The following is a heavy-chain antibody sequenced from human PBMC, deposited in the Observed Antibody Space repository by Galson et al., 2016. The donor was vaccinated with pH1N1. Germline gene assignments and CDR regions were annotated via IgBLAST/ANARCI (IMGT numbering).Heavy chain of an antibody. CDR1: GASISSGGYY. V-gene: IGHV4-31*03. CDR2: IYYTGTT. Sequence: TLSLTCTVSGASISSGGYYWSWIRQHPGEGLEWIGYIYYTGTTYYNPSLKGRVMISVDTSKNQFSLNLFSVTAADTAVYYCARDDSSGDDDRHYHYGMDVWGPGTTVTVSS. CDR3: ARDDSSGDDDRHYHYGMDV. J-gene: IGHJ6*02. D-gene: IGHD3-10*01.